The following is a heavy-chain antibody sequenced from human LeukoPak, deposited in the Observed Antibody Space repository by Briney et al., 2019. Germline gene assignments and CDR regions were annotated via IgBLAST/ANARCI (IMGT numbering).Heavy chain of an antibody. Sequence: GASVKVSCKASGYTFTSYGISWVRQAPGQGLEWMGWISAYNGNTDYAQKLQGRVTMTTDTSTSTAYMELRSLRYDDTAVYYCAIVTYYYDSSGYLDYWGQGTLVTVSS. V-gene: IGHV1-18*01. D-gene: IGHD3-22*01. CDR3: AIVTYYYDSSGYLDY. CDR2: ISAYNGNT. CDR1: GYTFTSYG. J-gene: IGHJ4*02.